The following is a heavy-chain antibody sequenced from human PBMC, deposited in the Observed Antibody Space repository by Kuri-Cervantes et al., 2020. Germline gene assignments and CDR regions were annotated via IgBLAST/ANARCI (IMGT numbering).Heavy chain of an antibody. CDR1: GFTFSNYA. CDR2: MSFDGINR. Sequence: GGSLRLSCAASGFTFSNYAIHWVRQAPGKGLEWVAVMSFDGINRYYADSVKGRFTISRDNSQNTLYLQMNNLRPEDTAVYYCARAGLRYFDWLAIGSAFDIWGQGTLVTVSS. CDR3: ARAGLRYFDWLAIGSAFDI. V-gene: IGHV3-30*04. D-gene: IGHD3-9*01. J-gene: IGHJ4*02.